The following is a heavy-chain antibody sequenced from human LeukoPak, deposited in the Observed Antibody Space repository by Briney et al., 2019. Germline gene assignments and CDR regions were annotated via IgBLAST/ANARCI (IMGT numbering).Heavy chain of an antibody. D-gene: IGHD6-19*01. Sequence: PGGSLRLSCAASGFTFSSYWMHWVRQAPGKGLVWVSRIHSDGSATTYADSVKGRFTISRDNAKNTVYLQMNSLRVEDTAVYFCARGGIGCFDYWGQGTLVTASP. CDR2: IHSDGSAT. CDR3: ARGGIGCFDY. J-gene: IGHJ4*02. CDR1: GFTFSSYW. V-gene: IGHV3-74*01.